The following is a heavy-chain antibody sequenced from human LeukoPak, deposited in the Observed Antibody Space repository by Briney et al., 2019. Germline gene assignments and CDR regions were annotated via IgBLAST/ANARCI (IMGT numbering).Heavy chain of an antibody. J-gene: IGHJ4*02. CDR3: ASVRRYYDSSGYYDYFDY. D-gene: IGHD3-22*01. CDR1: GGSFSGYY. CDR2: INHSGST. Sequence: SETLSLTCAVYGGSFSGYYWSWIRQPPGKGLEWIGEINHSGSTNYNPSLKSRVTISVDTSKNQFSLKLSSVTAADTAVYYCASVRRYYDSSGYYDYFDYWGQGTLVTVSS. V-gene: IGHV4-34*01.